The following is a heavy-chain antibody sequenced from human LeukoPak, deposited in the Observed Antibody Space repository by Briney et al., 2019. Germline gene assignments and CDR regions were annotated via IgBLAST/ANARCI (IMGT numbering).Heavy chain of an antibody. CDR3: AREGATIFGVGYYYYGMDV. Sequence: ASVKVFCKASGGTFSSYAISWVRQAPGQGLEWMGRIIPILGIANCAQKFQGRVTITADKSTSTAYMELSSLRSEDTAVYYCAREGATIFGVGYYYYGMDVWGQGTTVTVSS. D-gene: IGHD3-3*01. CDR2: IIPILGIA. CDR1: GGTFSSYA. V-gene: IGHV1-69*04. J-gene: IGHJ6*02.